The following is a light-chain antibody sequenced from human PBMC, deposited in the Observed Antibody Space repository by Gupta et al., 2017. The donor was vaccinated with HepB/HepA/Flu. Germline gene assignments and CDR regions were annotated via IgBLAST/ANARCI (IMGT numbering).Light chain of an antibody. Sequence: DIQMTQSPSSVSASVVDRVTITCRASQGISSWLAWYQQKPEKAPKLLIYAADRWKGGVTSRFSGSGSATDFTLTSCCPKDEDFGIYENQHTTNFVFGGGTKVEIK. CDR3: QHTTNFV. CDR1: QGISSW. J-gene: IGKJ4*01. CDR2: AAD. V-gene: IGKV1-12*01.